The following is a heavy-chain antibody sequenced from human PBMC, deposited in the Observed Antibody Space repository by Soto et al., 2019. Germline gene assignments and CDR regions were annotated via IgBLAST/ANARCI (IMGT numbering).Heavy chain of an antibody. J-gene: IGHJ1*01. CDR1: GGSINSFY. CDR3: ARGVETGPDY. V-gene: IGHV4-59*01. Sequence: QMLLQESGPGLLKPSETLSLTCIVSGGSINSFYWSWIRQPPGKGLEWLGHVYYSGRTNYNPSLKSRVTMSLDTSRNYFSLKLNSVIAADTAVYFCARGVETGPDYWGQGTLVTVSS. D-gene: IGHD1-1*01. CDR2: VYYSGRT.